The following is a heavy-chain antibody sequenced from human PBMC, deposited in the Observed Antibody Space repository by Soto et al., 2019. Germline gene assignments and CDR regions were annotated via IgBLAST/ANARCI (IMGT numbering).Heavy chain of an antibody. V-gene: IGHV3-33*01. Sequence: PGGSLRLSCAASGFTFSSYGMHWVRQAPGKGLEWVAVIWYDGSNKYYADSVKGRFTISRDNSKNTLYLQMNSLRAEDTAVYYCARDDGRLRYFDWLYSSFPAAGMDVWGQGTTVTVSS. D-gene: IGHD3-9*01. CDR1: GFTFSSYG. J-gene: IGHJ6*02. CDR3: ARDDGRLRYFDWLYSSFPAAGMDV. CDR2: IWYDGSNK.